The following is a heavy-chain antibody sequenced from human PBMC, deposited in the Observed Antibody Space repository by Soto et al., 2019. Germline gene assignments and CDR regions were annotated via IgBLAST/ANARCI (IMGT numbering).Heavy chain of an antibody. CDR3: AKDILRDQLDWGMDV. J-gene: IGHJ6*02. CDR2: ISYDGRRK. Sequence: QVQLVESVGGVVQPGGSLRLSCSGSGFIFSGYGMHWVRQPPGKGLEWVAVISYDGRRKYYEDSVKGRFTVSRDNYQNTVYLEMNSLRVEDSAIYYCAKDILRDQLDWGMDVWGQGTTVTVSS. CDR1: GFIFSGYG. V-gene: IGHV3-30*18. D-gene: IGHD3-9*01.